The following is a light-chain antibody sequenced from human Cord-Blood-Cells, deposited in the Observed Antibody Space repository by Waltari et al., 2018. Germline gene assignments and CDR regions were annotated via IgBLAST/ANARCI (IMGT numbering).Light chain of an antibody. CDR3: CSYAGSSTDVV. V-gene: IGLV2-23*01. CDR2: EGS. Sequence: QSALTQPASLSGSPGQSITISCPGTSSDVGSYNLVSWYQQPPGKAPKLMIYEGSKRPSGVSNRFSGSKSGNTASLTISGLQAEDEADYYCCSYAGSSTDVVFGGGTKLTVL. CDR1: SSDVGSYNL. J-gene: IGLJ2*01.